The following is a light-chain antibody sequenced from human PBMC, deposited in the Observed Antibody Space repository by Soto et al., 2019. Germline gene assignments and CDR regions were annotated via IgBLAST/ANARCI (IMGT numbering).Light chain of an antibody. Sequence: EIVMTQSPATLSVSPGERATLSCRASQSVSNYLAWYQQKPGQTPRLLIYGASTRATGIPARFSGSGSGTEFTLTISSLQSEDFAVYYCQQNNNWPGTFGQGTKVDI. CDR2: GAS. CDR1: QSVSNY. CDR3: QQNNNWPGT. V-gene: IGKV3-15*01. J-gene: IGKJ1*01.